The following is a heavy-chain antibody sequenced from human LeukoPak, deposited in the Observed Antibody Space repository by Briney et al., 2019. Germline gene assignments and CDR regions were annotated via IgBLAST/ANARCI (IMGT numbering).Heavy chain of an antibody. J-gene: IGHJ6*03. CDR1: GFTFDDYG. V-gene: IGHV3-20*04. D-gene: IGHD6-13*01. CDR2: INLNGGST. Sequence: GGSLRLSCAASGFTFDDYGMSWVRQAPGKGLEWVSGINLNGGSTGYADSVKGRFTISRDNAKNSLYLQMNSLRAEDTALYYCARDQVRIAAAGNYYYYYMDVWGKGTTVTVSS. CDR3: ARDQVRIAAAGNYYYYYMDV.